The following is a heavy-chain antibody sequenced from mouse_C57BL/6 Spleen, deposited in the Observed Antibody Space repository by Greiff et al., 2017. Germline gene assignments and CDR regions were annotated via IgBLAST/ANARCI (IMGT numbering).Heavy chain of an antibody. CDR1: GFNIKDDY. Sequence: EVKLVESGAELVRPGASVKLSCTASGFNIKDDYMHWVKQRPEQGLEWIGWIDPENGDTEYASKFQGKATITADTASKTAYLQLSSLKSEDTAVYYCTTGGQLRLRSWFAYWGQGTLVTVSA. CDR3: TTGGQLRLRSWFAY. CDR2: IDPENGDT. V-gene: IGHV14-4*01. J-gene: IGHJ3*01. D-gene: IGHD3-2*02.